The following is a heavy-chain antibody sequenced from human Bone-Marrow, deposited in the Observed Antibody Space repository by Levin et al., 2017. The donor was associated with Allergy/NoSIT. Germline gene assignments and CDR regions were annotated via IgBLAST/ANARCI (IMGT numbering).Heavy chain of an antibody. CDR3: AKAVAGTGTPHL. Sequence: GGSLRLSCAASGFTFSSYGMHWVRQAPGKGLEWVAVIWYDGSDKYYVDSVKGRFTISRDNSKKTLYLQMTSLGAEDTAVYYCAKAVAGTGTPHLWGQGTLVTVSS. J-gene: IGHJ4*02. V-gene: IGHV3-33*06. CDR2: IWYDGSDK. CDR1: GFTFSSYG. D-gene: IGHD6-19*01.